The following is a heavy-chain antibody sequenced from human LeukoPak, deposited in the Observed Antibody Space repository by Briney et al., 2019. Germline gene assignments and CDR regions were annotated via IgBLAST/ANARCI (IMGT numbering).Heavy chain of an antibody. CDR1: EFSFSSYW. J-gene: IGHJ2*01. V-gene: IGHV3-7*01. Sequence: GGSLTLSCPGSEFSFSSYWMSWVRQARGKGLEWVANIKPDRSEKNYVDSIKGGFTISRDNDNNSLSVQINNRRDDDAALYYLSSGGLYHWYFDLWGRGTLVTASS. D-gene: IGHD3-16*01. CDR3: SSGGLYHWYFDL. CDR2: IKPDRSEK.